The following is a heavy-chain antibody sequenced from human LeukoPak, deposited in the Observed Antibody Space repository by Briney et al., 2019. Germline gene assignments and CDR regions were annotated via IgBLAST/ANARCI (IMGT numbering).Heavy chain of an antibody. CDR2: ISSSSSYI. D-gene: IGHD3-3*01. Sequence: PGGSLRLSCAASGFTFSSCSMNWVRQAPGKGLEWVSSISSSSSYIYYADSVKGRFTISRDNAKNSLYLQMNSLRAEDTAVYYCARGFGYDFGLYFDYWGQGTLVTVSS. CDR1: GFTFSSCS. V-gene: IGHV3-21*01. CDR3: ARGFGYDFGLYFDY. J-gene: IGHJ4*02.